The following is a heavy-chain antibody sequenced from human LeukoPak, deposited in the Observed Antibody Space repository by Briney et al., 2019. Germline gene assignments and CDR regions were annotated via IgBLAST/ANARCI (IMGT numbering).Heavy chain of an antibody. V-gene: IGHV4-34*01. CDR3: ARGYSGYDFYWFDP. J-gene: IGHJ5*02. Sequence: SETLSLTCAVYGGSFSGYYWSWIRQPPGKGLEWIGEINHSGSTNYNPSLKSRVTISVDTSKNQFSLKLSSVTAADTAVYYCARGYSGYDFYWFDPWGQGTLVTVSS. D-gene: IGHD5-12*01. CDR2: INHSGST. CDR1: GGSFSGYY.